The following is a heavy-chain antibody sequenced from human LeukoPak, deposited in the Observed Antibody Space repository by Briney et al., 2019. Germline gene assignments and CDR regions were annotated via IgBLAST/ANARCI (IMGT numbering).Heavy chain of an antibody. V-gene: IGHV4-59*11. CDR2: IYYSGST. J-gene: IGHJ4*02. CDR3: AREHYDFWSGYYRY. Sequence: SETLSLTCTVSGGSISSHYWSWIRQPPGKGLEWIGYIYYSGSTNYNPSLKSRVTISVDTSKNQFSLKLSSVTAADTAVCYCAREHYDFWSGYYRYWGQGTLVTVSS. D-gene: IGHD3-3*01. CDR1: GGSISSHY.